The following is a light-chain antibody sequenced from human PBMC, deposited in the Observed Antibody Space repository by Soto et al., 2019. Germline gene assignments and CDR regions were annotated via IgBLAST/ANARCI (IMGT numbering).Light chain of an antibody. V-gene: IGKV1-5*01. CDR1: RSISNW. CDR2: DAS. Sequence: DIQMTQSPSTLSASVGDRVTITCRASRSISNWLAWYQQRPGIAPKLLIFDASILQSGVPSRFSGTGSGTEFTLTISGLQPEDFATYYCQQLNSYPSITFGQGTRLEIK. CDR3: QQLNSYPSIT. J-gene: IGKJ5*01.